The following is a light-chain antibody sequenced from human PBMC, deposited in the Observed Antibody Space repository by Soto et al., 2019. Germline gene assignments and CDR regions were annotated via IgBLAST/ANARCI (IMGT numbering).Light chain of an antibody. Sequence: QSALTQPASVSGSPGQSITVSCSGTSSDVGGHNSVSWYQQHPGKAPKLMIYEVNTRPSGVSNRFSGSKSGNTASLTISGLQAEDEADYYCSSYTTSSTLVFGTGTKVTVL. V-gene: IGLV2-14*01. CDR2: EVN. CDR1: SSDVGGHNS. J-gene: IGLJ1*01. CDR3: SSYTTSSTLV.